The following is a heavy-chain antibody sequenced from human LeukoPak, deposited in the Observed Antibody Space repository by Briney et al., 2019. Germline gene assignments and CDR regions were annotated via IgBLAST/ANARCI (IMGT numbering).Heavy chain of an antibody. CDR1: GGSISSYY. J-gene: IGHJ5*02. D-gene: IGHD3-10*01. CDR2: IYYSGST. Sequence: PSETLSLTCTVSGGSISSYYWSWIRQPPGKGLEWIGYIYYSGSTNYNPSLKSRVTISVDTSKNQFSLKLSSVTAADTAVYYCARRPRGLVWFGELLTSNWFDPWGQGTLVTVSS. V-gene: IGHV4-59*01. CDR3: ARRPRGLVWFGELLTSNWFDP.